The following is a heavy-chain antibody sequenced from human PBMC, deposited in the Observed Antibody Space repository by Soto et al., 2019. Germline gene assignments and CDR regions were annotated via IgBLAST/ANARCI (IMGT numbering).Heavy chain of an antibody. CDR3: ASIGLPAAIGDYYGVDV. D-gene: IGHD2-2*01. J-gene: IGHJ6*02. V-gene: IGHV1-2*02. CDR1: GYTFTGYY. CDR2: INPNSGGT. Sequence: GASVKVSCKASGYTFTGYYIHWVRQAPGQGLEWMGWINPNSGGTNYAQNFQGGVTLTRDTSISTAYMELSRLRFDDTAVYYCASIGLPAAIGDYYGVDVWGQGTTVTVSS.